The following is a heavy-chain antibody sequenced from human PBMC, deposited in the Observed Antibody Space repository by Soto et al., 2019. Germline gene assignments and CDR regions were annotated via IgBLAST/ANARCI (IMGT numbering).Heavy chain of an antibody. Sequence: GVSLRLSCAASGFAFGDRPMTWVRQAPGKALEWVSTINENGANTHYPGSVKGRFTISRDNSQNTVDLQMNSLRADDTALYYCVSWVSAHFDFWGRGTLVTVSS. D-gene: IGHD2-8*01. CDR1: GFAFGDRP. CDR2: INENGANT. J-gene: IGHJ4*02. CDR3: VSWVSAHFDF. V-gene: IGHV3-23*01.